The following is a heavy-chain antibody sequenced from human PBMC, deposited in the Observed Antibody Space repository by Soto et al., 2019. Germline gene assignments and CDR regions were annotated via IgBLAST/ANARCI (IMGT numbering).Heavy chain of an antibody. CDR1: GGTFSSYA. CDR3: ARERITMVRGVNSAPYNYGMDV. Sequence: SVKVSCKASGGTFSSYAISWVRQAPGQGLEWMGGIIPIFGTANYAQKFQGRVTITADESTSTAYMELSSLRSEDTAVYYCARERITMVRGVNSAPYNYGMDVWGQGTTVTVSS. V-gene: IGHV1-69*13. D-gene: IGHD3-10*01. CDR2: IIPIFGTA. J-gene: IGHJ6*02.